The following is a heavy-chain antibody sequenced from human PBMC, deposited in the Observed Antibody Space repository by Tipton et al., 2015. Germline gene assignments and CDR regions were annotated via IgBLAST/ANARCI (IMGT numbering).Heavy chain of an antibody. J-gene: IGHJ6*02. CDR2: IIPIFGTA. CDR3: AGDLMITFGGVMDV. CDR1: VDIFSRYA. V-gene: IGHV1-69*01. Sequence: QSGPEVKKPGSSVKVSCKTSVDIFSRYAISWVRQAPGQGLEWMGGIIPIFGTANYAQKFQGRVTIIADESTSTAYMELSSPTSEDTAVYYCAGDLMITFGGVMDVWGQGTTVTVSS. D-gene: IGHD3-16*01.